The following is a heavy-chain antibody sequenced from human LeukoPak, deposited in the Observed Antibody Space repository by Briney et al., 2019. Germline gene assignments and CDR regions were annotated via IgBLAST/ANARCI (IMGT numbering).Heavy chain of an antibody. Sequence: GALVKVSCKASGYTFTSYYIYWMRQAHGHGLDWMGIINPSGGRTNYAHKFQGRVTMTRDMSTSTVYMELSSLRSEDTAVYYCARGAHVRMYDSNHNCFDPWGQGTLVTVSS. J-gene: IGHJ5*02. D-gene: IGHD3-22*01. CDR2: INPSGGRT. V-gene: IGHV1-46*01. CDR1: GYTFTSYY. CDR3: ARGAHVRMYDSNHNCFDP.